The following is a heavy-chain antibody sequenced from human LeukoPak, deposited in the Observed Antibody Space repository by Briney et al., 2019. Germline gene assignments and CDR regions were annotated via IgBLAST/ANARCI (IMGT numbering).Heavy chain of an antibody. D-gene: IGHD1-26*01. CDR2: ISGSGGST. CDR1: GFTFSIYA. J-gene: IGHJ4*02. Sequence: GGSLRLSCAASGFTFSIYAMNWVRQAPGKGLEWVSAISGSGGSTYYADSVKGRFTISRDNSKNTVYLQMNSLRGEDTAVYHCARERDSGSYRDDYWGQGTLVTVSS. V-gene: IGHV3-23*01. CDR3: ARERDSGSYRDDY.